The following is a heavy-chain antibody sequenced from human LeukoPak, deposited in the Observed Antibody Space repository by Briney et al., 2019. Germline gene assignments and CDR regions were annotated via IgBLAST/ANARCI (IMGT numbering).Heavy chain of an antibody. CDR3: ATSGVRADSDAFDI. J-gene: IGHJ3*02. CDR2: INTNTGNP. V-gene: IGHV7-4-1*02. Sequence: ASVKVSCKASGYTFTSYAMNWVRQAPGQGLEWMGWINTNTGNPTYAQGFTGRFVFSLDTSVTTAYLQISSLKAEDTAMYYCATSGVRADSDAFDIWGQGTMVTVSS. CDR1: GYTFTSYA. D-gene: IGHD2-21*01.